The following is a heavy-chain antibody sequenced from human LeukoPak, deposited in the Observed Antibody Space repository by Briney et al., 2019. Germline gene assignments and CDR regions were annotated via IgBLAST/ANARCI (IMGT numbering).Heavy chain of an antibody. D-gene: IGHD2-15*01. CDR1: GGTFSSYA. J-gene: IGHJ4*02. CDR3: ARVTTRYCSGGSCQIFDC. Sequence: GASVKVSCKASGGTFSSYAISWVRQAPGQGLEWMGGIIPIFGTANYAQKFQGRVTITADESTSTAYMELSSLRSEDTAVYYCARVTTRYCSGGSCQIFDCWGQGTLVTVSS. V-gene: IGHV1-69*13. CDR2: IIPIFGTA.